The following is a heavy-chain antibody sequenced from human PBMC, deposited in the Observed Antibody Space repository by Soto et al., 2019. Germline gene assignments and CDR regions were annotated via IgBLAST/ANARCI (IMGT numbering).Heavy chain of an antibody. Sequence: ASVKVSCKASGYTSTRYSINWVRQAPGQGLEWGGWISNYNGDTKYAEKFQGRVTLTTDTSTTTTYMDLRSLTSDDTAVYFCARGDSTGSPTGWFDPWGQGTLVTVSS. CDR1: GYTSTRYS. CDR3: ARGDSTGSPTGWFDP. V-gene: IGHV1-18*04. J-gene: IGHJ5*02. D-gene: IGHD6-19*01. CDR2: ISNYNGDT.